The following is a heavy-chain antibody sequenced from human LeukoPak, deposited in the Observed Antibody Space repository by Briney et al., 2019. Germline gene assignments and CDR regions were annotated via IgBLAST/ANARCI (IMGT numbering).Heavy chain of an antibody. CDR2: ISSPGTSI. CDR1: GFRFSDYY. CDR3: ARGGFRYGYWFPY. Sequence: GGSLGLSCTASGFRFSDYYMTWIRQAPGKGLEWVSYISSPGTSIFYADSVTGRFTISRDNAKNLLYLQMNSLRAEDTAVYYCARGGFRYGYWFPYWGQGTLVSVSS. D-gene: IGHD3-9*01. V-gene: IGHV3-11*01. J-gene: IGHJ4*02.